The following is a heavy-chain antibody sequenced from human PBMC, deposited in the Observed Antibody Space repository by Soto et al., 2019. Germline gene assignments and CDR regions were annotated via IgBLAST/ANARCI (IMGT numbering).Heavy chain of an antibody. J-gene: IGHJ6*02. CDR3: AKGRAPFLGRGMDV. Sequence: LRLSCAASGFTFSSYAMSWVRQAAGKGLEWVSDISGSGGTTYYADSVKGRFTISRDSSKNTLYLQMNSLRAEDTAVYYCAKGRAPFLGRGMDVWGQGTTVTVSS. CDR1: GFTFSSYA. CDR2: ISGSGGTT. V-gene: IGHV3-23*01.